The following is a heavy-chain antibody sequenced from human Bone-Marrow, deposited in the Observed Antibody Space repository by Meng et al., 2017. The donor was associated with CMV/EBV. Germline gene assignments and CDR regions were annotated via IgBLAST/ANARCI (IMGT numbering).Heavy chain of an antibody. CDR2: IKQDGSEK. V-gene: IGHV3-7*01. J-gene: IGHJ1*01. Sequence: GGSLRLSCAVSGFTFSSYWMSWVRQAPGKGLEWVANIKQDGSEKYYVDSVKGRFTISRANAENSLYLQMNSLRAEDTAVYYCARVVGCGGDCYRTAEYCQHWGQGTLVTVSS. CDR1: GFTFSSYW. D-gene: IGHD2-21*01. CDR3: ARVVGCGGDCYRTAEYCQH.